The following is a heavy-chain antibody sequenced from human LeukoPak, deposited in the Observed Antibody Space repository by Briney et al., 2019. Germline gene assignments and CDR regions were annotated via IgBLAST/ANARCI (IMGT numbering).Heavy chain of an antibody. J-gene: IGHJ4*02. V-gene: IGHV1-18*01. CDR1: GYTFTSYG. D-gene: IGHD3-10*01. Sequence: VASVKVSCKASGYTFTSYGISWVRQAPGQGLEWMGWISAYNGNTNYAQKFQGRVTMTRNTSISTAYMELSSLRSEDTAVYYCARGLRESVLLWFGELLGGQGYWGQGTLVTVSS. CDR2: ISAYNGNT. CDR3: ARGLRESVLLWFGELLGGQGY.